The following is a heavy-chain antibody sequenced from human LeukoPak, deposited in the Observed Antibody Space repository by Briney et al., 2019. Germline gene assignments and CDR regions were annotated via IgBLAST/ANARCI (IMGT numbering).Heavy chain of an antibody. V-gene: IGHV4-59*01. Sequence: PSETLSLTCTVSGGSISSYYWSWIRQPPGKGLEWIGYIYYSGSTNYNPSLESRVTISVDTSKNQFSLKLSSVTAADTAVYYCAREGLHGAFDIWGQGTMVTVSS. CDR1: GGSISSYY. CDR3: AREGLHGAFDI. J-gene: IGHJ3*02. CDR2: IYYSGST.